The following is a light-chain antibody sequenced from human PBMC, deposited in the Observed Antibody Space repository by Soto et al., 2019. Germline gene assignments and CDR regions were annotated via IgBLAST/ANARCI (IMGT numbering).Light chain of an antibody. J-gene: IGKJ3*01. CDR1: QGISSW. CDR3: QQANSFPFT. CDR2: AAS. Sequence: DIQMTQSPSSVSAPVGGRVTITCRASQGISSWLAWYQQKPEKAPKLLIYAASSLQTGVPSRFSGSGSGTDFTLTNSSLQPEDVAPYYGQQANSFPFTFGAGTNVDIK. V-gene: IGKV1-12*01.